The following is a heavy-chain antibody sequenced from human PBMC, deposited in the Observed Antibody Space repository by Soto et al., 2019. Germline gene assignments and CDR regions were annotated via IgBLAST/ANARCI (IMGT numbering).Heavy chain of an antibody. CDR3: AKTSNHITIIRGVGYFDY. J-gene: IGHJ4*02. D-gene: IGHD3-10*01. CDR2: ISNSGGSK. CDR1: GFTFSNYG. V-gene: IGHV3-23*01. Sequence: EVQVLESGGGLVQPGGSLRLSCAASGFTFSNYGMSWVRQAPGKGLEWVASISNSGGSKYYADSVKGRFTISRDTSKNTLYLQMDSLRVEDTAIYYCAKTSNHITIIRGVGYFDYWGQGTLVTVSS.